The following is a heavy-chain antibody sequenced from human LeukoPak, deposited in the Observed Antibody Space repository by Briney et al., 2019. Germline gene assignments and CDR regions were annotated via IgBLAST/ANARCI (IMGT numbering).Heavy chain of an antibody. CDR1: GFTFSSYW. D-gene: IGHD2-2*01. Sequence: GGSLRLSCAASGFTFSSYWMSWVRQAPGKGLEWVANIKQDGSEKYYVDSVKGRFTISRDNAKNSLYLQMNSLRAEGTAVYYCAREDIVVVPAAPVRDAFDIWGQGTMVTVSS. V-gene: IGHV3-7*01. CDR2: IKQDGSEK. J-gene: IGHJ3*02. CDR3: AREDIVVVPAAPVRDAFDI.